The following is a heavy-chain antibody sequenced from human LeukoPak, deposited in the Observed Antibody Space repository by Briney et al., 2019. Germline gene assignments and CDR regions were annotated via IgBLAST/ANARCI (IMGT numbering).Heavy chain of an antibody. J-gene: IGHJ5*02. Sequence: ASVKVPCKASGYTFTSYGISWVRQAPGQGLEWMGWISAYNGNTNCAQKLQGRVTMTTDTSTSTAYMELRSLRSDDTAVYYCARDGDYYDSSGYYNWFDPWGQGTLVTVSS. CDR3: ARDGDYYDSSGYYNWFDP. V-gene: IGHV1-18*01. CDR2: ISAYNGNT. D-gene: IGHD3-22*01. CDR1: GYTFTSYG.